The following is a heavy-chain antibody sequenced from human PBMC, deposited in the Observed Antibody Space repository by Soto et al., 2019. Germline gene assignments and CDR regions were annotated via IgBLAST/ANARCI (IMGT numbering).Heavy chain of an antibody. J-gene: IGHJ4*02. CDR2: IRGSGTST. CDR1: GFTFSGYA. CDR3: AKDRGELRTTDY. D-gene: IGHD3-16*01. V-gene: IGHV3-23*01. Sequence: EVQLLESGGGLVQPGGSLRLSCAASGFTFSGYAMSWVRQAPGKGLEWVSGIRGSGTSTYYADSVKGRFTISRDNSKNTLYLQMNSLRAEDTAVYYCAKDRGELRTTDYWGQGTLVTVSS.